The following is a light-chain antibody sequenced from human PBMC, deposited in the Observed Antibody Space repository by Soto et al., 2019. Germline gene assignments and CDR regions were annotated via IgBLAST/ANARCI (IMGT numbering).Light chain of an antibody. CDR1: QSISSY. Sequence: DIQMTQSPSSLSASVGDRVTITCRASQSISSYLNWYQQKPGKAPKLLIYAASSLQSGVPSRFSGSGSGTDFTLTISSLQPEDFVTYYCQQSYSTPRDTFGQGTRLEI. V-gene: IGKV1-39*01. CDR3: QQSYSTPRDT. J-gene: IGKJ5*01. CDR2: AAS.